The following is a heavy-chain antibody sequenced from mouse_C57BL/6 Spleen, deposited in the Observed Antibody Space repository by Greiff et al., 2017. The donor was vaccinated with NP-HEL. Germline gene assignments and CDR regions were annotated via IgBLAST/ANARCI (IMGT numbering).Heavy chain of an antibody. CDR3: ARIWDGGAD. Sequence: EVMLVESGPELVKPGASVKMSCKASGYTFTDYNMHWVKQSHGKSLEWIGYINPNNGGTSYNQKFKGKATLTVNKSSSTAYMELRSLTSEDSAVYYCARIWDGGADWGQGTLVTVSA. CDR2: INPNNGGT. V-gene: IGHV1-22*01. D-gene: IGHD4-1*01. CDR1: GYTFTDYN. J-gene: IGHJ3*01.